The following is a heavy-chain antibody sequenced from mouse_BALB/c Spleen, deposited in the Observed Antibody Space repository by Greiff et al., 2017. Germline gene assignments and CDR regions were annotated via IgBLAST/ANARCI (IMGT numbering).Heavy chain of an antibody. D-gene: IGHD2-14*01. J-gene: IGHJ4*01. CDR1: GYAFSSSW. V-gene: IGHV1-82*01. Sequence: QVQLQQSGPELVKPGASVKISCKASGYAFSSSWMNWVKQRPGQGLEWIGRIYPGDGDTNYNGKFKGKATLTADKSSSTAYMQLSSLTSVDSAVYCCARGGYRYAMDYWGQGTSVTVSS. CDR3: ARGGYRYAMDY. CDR2: IYPGDGDT.